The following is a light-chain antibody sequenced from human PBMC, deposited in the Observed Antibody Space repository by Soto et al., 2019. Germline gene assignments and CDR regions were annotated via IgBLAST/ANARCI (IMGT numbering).Light chain of an antibody. J-gene: IGKJ1*01. CDR2: FGS. V-gene: IGKV2-28*01. Sequence: IVMTQSRLTLPVSAGEPASISGGATHSILYNNTYNYLDWYVQKPGQSPQLLIYFGSNRAPGVPDRFSGSGSGTEFTLTISSLQPEDFATYYCQQYDSFSVTFRQGTKVDNK. CDR3: QQYDSFSVT. CDR1: HSILYNNTYNY.